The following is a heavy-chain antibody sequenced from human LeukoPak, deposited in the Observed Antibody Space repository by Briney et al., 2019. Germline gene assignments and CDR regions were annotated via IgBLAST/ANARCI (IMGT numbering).Heavy chain of an antibody. Sequence: ASVKVSCKASGYTFTSYGISWVRQAPGQGLEWMGWISAYNGNTNYAQKLQGRVTITTDESTSTAYMELSSLRSEDTAVYYCARGAGYCSSTSCPMYYYMDVWGKGTTVTVSS. CDR2: ISAYNGNT. CDR1: GYTFTSYG. CDR3: ARGAGYCSSTSCPMYYYMDV. J-gene: IGHJ6*03. V-gene: IGHV1-18*01. D-gene: IGHD2-2*01.